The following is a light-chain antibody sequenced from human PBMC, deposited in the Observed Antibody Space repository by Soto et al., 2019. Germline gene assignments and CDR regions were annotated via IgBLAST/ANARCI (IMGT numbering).Light chain of an antibody. CDR3: QQYNSYSEA. CDR1: QGITSY. J-gene: IGKJ1*01. V-gene: IGKV1-9*01. Sequence: DIQMTQSPSTLSASVGDSVTITCRASQGITSYLAWYQQKPGKAPNLLIYGASTLQSGVPSRFSGSGSGTEFTLTISSLQPDDFATYYCQQYNSYSEAFGQGTKVDIK. CDR2: GAS.